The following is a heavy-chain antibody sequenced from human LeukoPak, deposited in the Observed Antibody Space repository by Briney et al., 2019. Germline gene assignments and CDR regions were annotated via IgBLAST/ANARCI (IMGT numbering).Heavy chain of an antibody. D-gene: IGHD3-16*01. CDR1: GFTFSDYA. J-gene: IGHJ4*02. CDR3: AKLWGRHAWSFDY. V-gene: IGHV3-23*01. Sequence: GGSLRLSCAASGFTFSDYAMSWVRQAPGKGLEWVSTIFKTGDTAHYADIVRGRFTISRDNSKNTLSLQMNSLRAEDTAIYYCAKLWGRHAWSFDYWGQGALVTVSS. CDR2: IFKTGDTA.